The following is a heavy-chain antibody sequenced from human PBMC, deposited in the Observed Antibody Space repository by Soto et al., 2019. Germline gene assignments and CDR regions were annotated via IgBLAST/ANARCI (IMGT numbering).Heavy chain of an antibody. CDR2: IYSGGST. CDR1: GFTVSSNY. V-gene: IGHV3-53*02. J-gene: IGHJ4*02. Sequence: EVQLVETGGGLIQPGGSLRLSCAASGFTVSSNYMSWVRQAPGKGLEWVSVIYSGGSTYYADSVRGRFTISRDNSKNTLYLQMNSLRAEDTAVYYCARGYGGNADDFDYWGQGTLVTVSS. CDR3: ARGYGGNADDFDY. D-gene: IGHD2-15*01.